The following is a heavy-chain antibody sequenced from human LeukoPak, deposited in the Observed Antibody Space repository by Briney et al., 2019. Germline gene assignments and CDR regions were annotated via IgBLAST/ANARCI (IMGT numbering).Heavy chain of an antibody. Sequence: GGSLRLSCAASGFTVSSNYMNWVRQAPGKGLEWVSVIYSGGSTYYADSMKGRFTISRDNSKKMVYLQMNSLRDEDTATYYCAKDPNGDYVGTFDMWGQGTMVTVSS. J-gene: IGHJ3*02. CDR2: IYSGGST. CDR3: AKDPNGDYVGTFDM. V-gene: IGHV3-53*01. D-gene: IGHD4-17*01. CDR1: GFTVSSNY.